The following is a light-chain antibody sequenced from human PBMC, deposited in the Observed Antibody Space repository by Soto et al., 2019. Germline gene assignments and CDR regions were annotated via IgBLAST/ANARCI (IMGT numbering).Light chain of an antibody. J-gene: IGKJ1*01. CDR1: QSVVDSVVNRY. Sequence: DAVMTQSPLSLPFPLGQPASISCRASQSVVDSVVNRYLNWFQQRPGQAPRRLIYKVSNRDSGIPDRFSGSGSGTDFTLKISRVEAEDVGVYYCMQSARWPRTFGQGTRVEIK. V-gene: IGKV2-30*01. CDR2: KVS. CDR3: MQSARWPRT.